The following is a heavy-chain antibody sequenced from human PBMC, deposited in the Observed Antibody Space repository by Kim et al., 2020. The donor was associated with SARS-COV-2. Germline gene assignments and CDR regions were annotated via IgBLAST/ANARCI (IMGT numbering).Heavy chain of an antibody. Sequence: VKGRFANSRDNSKNTLYLQMNSVRAEDTAVYYCAKDFETLVLRGVGWFDSWGQGTLVTVSS. J-gene: IGHJ5*01. V-gene: IGHV3-23*01. D-gene: IGHD3-10*01. CDR3: AKDFETLVLRGVGWFDS.